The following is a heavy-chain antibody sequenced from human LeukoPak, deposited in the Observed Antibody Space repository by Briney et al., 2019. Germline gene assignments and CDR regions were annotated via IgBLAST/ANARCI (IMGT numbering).Heavy chain of an antibody. J-gene: IGHJ4*02. CDR1: GFIFSDYT. D-gene: IGHD6-13*01. CDR3: ASGGSRSSRPFY. V-gene: IGHV3-21*01. CDR2: ISTSSRYV. Sequence: PGGSLRLSCSASGFIFSDYTLNWVRQAPGTGLEWVSSISTSSRYVYYADSVRGRFSISRDNAKNSLYLQMDSLSVDDTAVYYCASGGSRSSRPFYWGQEVQVTVSS.